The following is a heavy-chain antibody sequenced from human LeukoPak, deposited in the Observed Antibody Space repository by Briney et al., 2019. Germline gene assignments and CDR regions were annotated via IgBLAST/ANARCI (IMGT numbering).Heavy chain of an antibody. J-gene: IGHJ6*03. Sequence: SETLSLTCTVSGGSISSYYWSWIRQPPGKGLEWIGYIYYSGSTNYNPSLKSRVTISVDTSKNQFSLKLSSVTAADTAVYYCARDMLWLFDYYYYMDVWGKGTTVTISS. CDR2: IYYSGST. CDR1: GGSISSYY. CDR3: ARDMLWLFDYYYYMDV. V-gene: IGHV4-59*01. D-gene: IGHD5-18*01.